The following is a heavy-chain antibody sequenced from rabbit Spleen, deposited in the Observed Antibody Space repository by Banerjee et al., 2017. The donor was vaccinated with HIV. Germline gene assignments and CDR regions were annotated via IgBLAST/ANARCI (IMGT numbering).Heavy chain of an antibody. D-gene: IGHD1-1*01. CDR2: IDGAGVNRI. Sequence: QSLEESGGDLVKPEGSLTLTCTASGFSFSSSYNLCWFRQAPGKGPEWIACIDGAGVNRIQCANWAKGRFTISKTSSTTVTLQMTSLTAADTATYFCARNYVNAFDPWGQGTRHRL. CDR3: ARNYVNAFDP. J-gene: IGHJ2*01. CDR1: GFSFSSSYN. V-gene: IGHV1S40*01.